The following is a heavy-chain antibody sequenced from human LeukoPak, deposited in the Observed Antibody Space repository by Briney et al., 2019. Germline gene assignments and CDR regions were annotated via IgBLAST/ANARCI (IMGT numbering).Heavy chain of an antibody. CDR1: GGSISSSSYY. V-gene: IGHV4-39*07. J-gene: IGHJ6*03. D-gene: IGHD3-10*01. CDR2: IYYSGST. CDR3: ARAEVVRGPYYMDV. Sequence: PSETLSLTCTVSGGSISSSSYYWGWIRQPPGKGLEWIGSIYYSGSTYYNPSLKSRVTISVDTSKNQFSLKLSSVTAADTAVYYCARAEVVRGPYYMDVWGKGTTVTVSS.